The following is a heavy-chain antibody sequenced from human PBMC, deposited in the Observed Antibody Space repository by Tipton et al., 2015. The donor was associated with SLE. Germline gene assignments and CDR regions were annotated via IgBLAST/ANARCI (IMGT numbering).Heavy chain of an antibody. CDR1: GFTFSSYW. Sequence: SLRLSCAASGFTFSSYWMSWVRQAPGKGLEWVSAISGSGGSTYYADSVKGRFTISRDNSKNTLYLQMNSLRAEDTAVYYCARVTRGYYGMDVWGQGTTVTVSS. CDR2: ISGSGGST. CDR3: ARVTRGYYGMDV. J-gene: IGHJ6*02. V-gene: IGHV3-23*01. D-gene: IGHD5-18*01.